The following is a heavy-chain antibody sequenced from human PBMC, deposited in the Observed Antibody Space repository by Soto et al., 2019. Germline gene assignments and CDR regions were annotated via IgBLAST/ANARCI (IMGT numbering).Heavy chain of an antibody. CDR2: INHSGST. V-gene: IGHV4-34*01. CDR3: ARDKITGLFDY. J-gene: IGHJ4*02. Sequence: SETLSLTCSVYGGSFSGYSFTWIRQPPGTGLEWIGEINHSGSTNYNPSLKSRVTISVDTSKNQFSLKLTSVTAADTAVYYCARDKITGLFDYWGQGTLVTVS. CDR1: GGSFSGYS. D-gene: IGHD2-8*02.